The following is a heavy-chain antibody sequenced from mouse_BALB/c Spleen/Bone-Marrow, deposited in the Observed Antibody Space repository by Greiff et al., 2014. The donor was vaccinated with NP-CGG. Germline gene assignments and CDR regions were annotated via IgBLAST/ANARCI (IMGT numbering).Heavy chain of an antibody. V-gene: IGHV5-6-5*01. Sequence: DVMLVESGGGLVKPGGSLKLSCAASGFTFSSYAMSWVRQTPEKRLEWVASISSGGSTYYPDSVKGRFTISRDNARNILYLQMSSLRSEDTAMYYCARGGGYDYGSWFAYWGQGTLVTVSA. J-gene: IGHJ3*01. CDR2: ISSGGST. D-gene: IGHD1-2*01. CDR3: ARGGGYDYGSWFAY. CDR1: GFTFSSYA.